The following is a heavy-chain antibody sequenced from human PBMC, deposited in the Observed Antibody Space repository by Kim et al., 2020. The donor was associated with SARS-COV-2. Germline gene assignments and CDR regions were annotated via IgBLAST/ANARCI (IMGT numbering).Heavy chain of an antibody. CDR3: ARVRDPGYFDY. Sequence: ANYAQKFQGRVTITADESTSTAYMELSSLRSEDTAVYYCARVRDPGYFDYWGQGTLVTVSS. J-gene: IGHJ4*02. CDR2: A. V-gene: IGHV1-69*01.